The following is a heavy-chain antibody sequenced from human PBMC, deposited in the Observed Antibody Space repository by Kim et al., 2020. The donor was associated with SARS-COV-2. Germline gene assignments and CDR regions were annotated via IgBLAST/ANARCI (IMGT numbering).Heavy chain of an antibody. D-gene: IGHD6-13*01. CDR2: INTNTGNP. J-gene: IGHJ6*02. V-gene: IGHV7-4-1*02. Sequence: ASVKVSCKASGYTFTSYAMNWVRQAPGQGLEWMGWINTNTGNPTYAQGCTGRFVFSLDTSVSTAYLQISSLKAEDTAMYYCARGGIAAAGTAMNYYYYYGMDVWGQGTTVTVSS. CDR3: ARGGIAAAGTAMNYYYYYGMDV. CDR1: GYTFTSYA.